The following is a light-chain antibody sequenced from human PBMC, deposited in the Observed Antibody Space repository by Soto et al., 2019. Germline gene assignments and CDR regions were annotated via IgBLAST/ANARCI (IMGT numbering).Light chain of an antibody. CDR3: QQRNNWPPA. J-gene: IGKJ3*01. CDR2: DAS. Sequence: EIVLTPSPGTLSLSPGERATLSCMASQSVSSSYLAWYQQKPGQAPRLLIYDASNRAPGIPARFSGSGSGTDFTLTISSLEPEDFAVYYCQQRNNWPPAFGPGTKVDIK. CDR1: QSVSSSY. V-gene: IGKV3D-20*02.